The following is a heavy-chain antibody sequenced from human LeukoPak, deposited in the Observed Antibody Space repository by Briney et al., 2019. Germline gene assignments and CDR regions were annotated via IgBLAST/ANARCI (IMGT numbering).Heavy chain of an antibody. V-gene: IGHV3-64*01. CDR1: GFTFSSYA. D-gene: IGHD3-22*01. J-gene: IGHJ3*02. CDR2: ISSNGGST. CDR3: ARVDSSGYSNDAFDI. Sequence: PGGSLRLSCAASGFTFSSYAMHWVRQAPGKGLEYVSAISSNGGSTYYANSVKGRFTISRDNSKNTLYLQMGSLRAEDMAVYYCARVDSSGYSNDAFDIWGQGTMVTVSS.